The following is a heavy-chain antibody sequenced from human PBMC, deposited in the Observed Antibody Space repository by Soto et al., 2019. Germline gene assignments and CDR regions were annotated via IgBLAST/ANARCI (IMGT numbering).Heavy chain of an antibody. V-gene: IGHV4-31*03. J-gene: IGHJ4*02. CDR3: ARGDYYDSSGHYSYFDY. D-gene: IGHD3-22*01. CDR2: IYYSGST. CDR1: GGSISSGGYY. Sequence: ASETLSLTCTVSGGSISSGGYYWSWIRQHPGKGLEWIGYIYYSGSTYYNPSLKSRVTISVDTSKNQFSLKLSSVTATDTAVYYCARGDYYDSSGHYSYFDYWGQGTLVTVSS.